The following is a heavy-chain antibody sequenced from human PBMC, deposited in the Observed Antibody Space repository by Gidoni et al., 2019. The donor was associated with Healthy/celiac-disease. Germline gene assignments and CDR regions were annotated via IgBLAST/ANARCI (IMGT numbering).Heavy chain of an antibody. D-gene: IGHD6-13*01. J-gene: IGHJ3*02. CDR3: ARQGLGYSSSWLLADAFDI. V-gene: IGHV3-48*01. CDR2: ISSSSSTI. Sequence: EVQLVESGGGLVQPGGSLRLSCAASGFTFSSYSMNWVRQAPGKGLEWVSYISSSSSTIYYADSVKGRFTISRDNAKNSLYLQMNSLRAEDTAVYYCARQGLGYSSSWLLADAFDIWGQGTMVTVSS. CDR1: GFTFSSYS.